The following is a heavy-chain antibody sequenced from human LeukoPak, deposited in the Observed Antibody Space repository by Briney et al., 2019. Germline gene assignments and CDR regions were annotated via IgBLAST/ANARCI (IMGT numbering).Heavy chain of an antibody. J-gene: IGHJ4*02. V-gene: IGHV1-2*02. CDR3: ARGGIAAAGDY. D-gene: IGHD6-13*01. Sequence: GASVKVSCKASGYTFTGYYMHWVRQAPGQGFEWMGWINPNSGGTNYAQKLQGRVTMTTDTSTSTAYMELRSLRSDDTAVYYCARGGIAAAGDYWGQGTLVTVSS. CDR2: INPNSGGT. CDR1: GYTFTGYY.